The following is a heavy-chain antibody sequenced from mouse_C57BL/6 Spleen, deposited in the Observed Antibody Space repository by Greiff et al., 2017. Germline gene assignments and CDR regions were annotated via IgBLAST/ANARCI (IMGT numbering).Heavy chain of an antibody. CDR3: ARDYYGSIVGYYFDY. CDR1: GFTFSSYA. V-gene: IGHV5-4*01. J-gene: IGHJ2*01. D-gene: IGHD1-1*01. CDR2: ISDGGSYT. Sequence: EVMLVESGGGLVKPGGSLKLSCAASGFTFSSYAMSWVRQTPEKRLEWVATISDGGSYTYYPDNVKGRFTISRDNAKNHLYLQMSHLKSADTAMYYCARDYYGSIVGYYFDYWGQGTTLTVSS.